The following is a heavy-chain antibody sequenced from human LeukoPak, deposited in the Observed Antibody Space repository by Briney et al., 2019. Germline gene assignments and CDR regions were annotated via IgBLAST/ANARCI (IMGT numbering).Heavy chain of an antibody. CDR2: ISGSGGST. CDR3: ARTYYDILTGYYGLFDY. J-gene: IGHJ4*02. Sequence: GGSLRLSCAASGFTFSSYAMSWVRQAPGKGLEWVSAISGSGGSTYYADSVKGRFTISRDNSKNTLYLQMNSLRAEDTAVYYCARTYYDILTGYYGLFDYWGQGTLVTVSS. V-gene: IGHV3-23*01. CDR1: GFTFSSYA. D-gene: IGHD3-9*01.